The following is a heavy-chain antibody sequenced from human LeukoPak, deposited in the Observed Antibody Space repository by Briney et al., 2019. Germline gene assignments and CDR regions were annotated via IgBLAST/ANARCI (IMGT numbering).Heavy chain of an antibody. V-gene: IGHV4-59*01. Sequence: PSETLSLTCTVSGGSISSYYWSWIRQPPGKGLEWIGYIYYSGSTNYNPSLKSRVTISVDTSKNQFSLKLSSVTAADTAVYYCAAWTYSGYYFAFVYWGQGTLVTVSS. D-gene: IGHD3-22*01. CDR1: GGSISSYY. CDR2: IYYSGST. CDR3: AAWTYSGYYFAFVY. J-gene: IGHJ4*02.